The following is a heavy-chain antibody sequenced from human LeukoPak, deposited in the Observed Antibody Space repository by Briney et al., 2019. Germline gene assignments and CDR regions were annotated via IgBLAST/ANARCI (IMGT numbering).Heavy chain of an antibody. V-gene: IGHV3-48*01. Sequence: GGSLRLSCAASGFTFSSYSMNWVRQAPGKGLEWVSYISSSSSTIYYADSVKGRFTISRDNAKNSLYLQMNSLRAEDTAVYYCARDRVVDTAMPWGKGTTVTVSS. J-gene: IGHJ6*04. CDR1: GFTFSSYS. D-gene: IGHD5-18*01. CDR2: ISSSSSTI. CDR3: ARDRVVDTAMP.